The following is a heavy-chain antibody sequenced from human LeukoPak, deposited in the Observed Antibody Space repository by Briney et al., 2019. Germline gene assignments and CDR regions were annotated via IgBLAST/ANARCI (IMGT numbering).Heavy chain of an antibody. CDR3: ARSLLGELYGMDV. D-gene: IGHD3-10*01. CDR2: IYHSGST. J-gene: IGHJ6*04. Sequence: PSETLSITCAVSGYSISSGYYWRWIRQPPGKGLEWIGSIYHSGSTYYNPSLKSRVTISVDTSKNQFSLKLSSVTAADTAVYYCARSLLGELYGMDVWGKGTTVTVSS. CDR1: GYSISSGYY. V-gene: IGHV4-38-2*01.